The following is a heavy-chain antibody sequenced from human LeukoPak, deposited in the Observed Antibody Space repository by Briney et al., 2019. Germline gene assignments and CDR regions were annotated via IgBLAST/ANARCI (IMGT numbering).Heavy chain of an antibody. D-gene: IGHD3-10*01. CDR3: ARGITMVRESMGYFDY. CDR2: IYHSGST. CDR1: GYSISSGYY. J-gene: IGHJ4*02. V-gene: IGHV4-38-2*01. Sequence: SETLSLTCAVSGYSISSGYYWGWIRQPPGKGLEWTGSIYHSGSTYYNPSLKSRVTISLDTSKNQFSLNLSSVTAADTAVYYCARGITMVRESMGYFDYWGQGTLVTVSS.